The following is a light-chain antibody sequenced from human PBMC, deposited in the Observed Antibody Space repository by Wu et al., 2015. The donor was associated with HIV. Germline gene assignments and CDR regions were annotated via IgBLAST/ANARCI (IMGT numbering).Light chain of an antibody. CDR3: QQYYDYPRT. V-gene: IGKV1-8*01. CDR1: QDISTY. Sequence: AIRMTQSPSSLSASTGDRVTITCRASQDISTYLAWFRQKPGKAPELLIYGASTLQSGIPSRFSGSRSGTDFTLSISCLQSEDFATYYCQQYYDYPRTFGQGTKVEIK. CDR2: GAS. J-gene: IGKJ2*01.